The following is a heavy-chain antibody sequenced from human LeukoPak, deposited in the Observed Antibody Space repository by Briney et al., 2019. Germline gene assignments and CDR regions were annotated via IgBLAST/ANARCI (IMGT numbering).Heavy chain of an antibody. D-gene: IGHD2-2*01. V-gene: IGHV3-53*01. CDR2: IYSGGST. J-gene: IGHJ4*02. Sequence: GGSLRLSCAASGFTVSTYYMTWVRQAPGKGLECVSVIYSGGSTYYADSVKGRFTVSRDNSKNALYLQMNSLRAEDTAMYYCARGLGYCTSTTCLLPFDYWGQGTLVTVSS. CDR1: GFTVSTYY. CDR3: ARGLGYCTSTTCLLPFDY.